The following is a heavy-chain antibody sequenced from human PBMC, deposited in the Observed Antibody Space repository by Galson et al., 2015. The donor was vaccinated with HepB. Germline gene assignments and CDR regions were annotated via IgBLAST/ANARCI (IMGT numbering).Heavy chain of an antibody. CDR3: AKEVSAAGTPAFDY. D-gene: IGHD6-13*01. J-gene: IGHJ4*02. CDR1: GFTFSSYA. V-gene: IGHV3-23*01. CDR2: ISNDGRT. Sequence: SLRLSCAASGFTFSSYAMSWVRQAPGKGLEWVSGISNDGRTFYVDSVQGRFTISRDNSKNMLYLQMSSLRAEDTAIYYCAKEVSAAGTPAFDYWDQGALVTVSS.